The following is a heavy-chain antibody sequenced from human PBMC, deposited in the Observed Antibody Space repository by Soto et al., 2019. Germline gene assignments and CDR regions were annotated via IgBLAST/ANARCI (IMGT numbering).Heavy chain of an antibody. CDR1: GYTFTSYD. V-gene: IGHV1-8*01. D-gene: IGHD3-3*01. CDR2: MNPNSGNT. Sequence: QVQLVQSGAEVKKPGASVKVSCKASGYTFTSYDINWVRQAPGQGLEWMGWMNPNSGNTGYAQKFQGRVTMTRTTSISTAYMEVSSLRSEDTAVYYCARKRPRSTIFGVVPPCCYMYVWGKGTTVTV. CDR3: ARKRPRSTIFGVVPPCCYMYV. J-gene: IGHJ6*03.